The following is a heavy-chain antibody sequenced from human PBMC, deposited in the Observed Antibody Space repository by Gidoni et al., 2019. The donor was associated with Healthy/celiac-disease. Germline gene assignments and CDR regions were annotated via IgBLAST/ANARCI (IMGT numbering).Heavy chain of an antibody. CDR1: GFTLSSYA. J-gene: IGHJ4*02. CDR3: AKTAGYSSGWYGGGDY. Sequence: EVQLLESGGGLVQPGGSLRLSCAASGFTLSSYAMSWVRQAPGKGLEWVSAISGSGGSTYYADSVKGRFTISRDNSKNTLYLQMNSLRAEDTAVYYCAKTAGYSSGWYGGGDYWGQGTLVTVSS. D-gene: IGHD6-19*01. CDR2: ISGSGGST. V-gene: IGHV3-23*01.